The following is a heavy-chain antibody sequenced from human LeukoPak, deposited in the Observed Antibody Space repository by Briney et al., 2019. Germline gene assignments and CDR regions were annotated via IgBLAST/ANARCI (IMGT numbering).Heavy chain of an antibody. CDR2: IYSGGST. V-gene: IGHV3-53*04. D-gene: IGHD2-8*01. J-gene: IGHJ6*03. Sequence: GGSLRLSCAASGFTVSSNYMSWVRQAPGKGLEWVSVIYSGGSTYYADSVKGRFTISRHNSKNTLYLQMNSLRAEDTAVYYCARGRCTNGVCFNYYYYYMDVWGKGTTVTVSS. CDR1: GFTVSSNY. CDR3: ARGRCTNGVCFNYYYYYMDV.